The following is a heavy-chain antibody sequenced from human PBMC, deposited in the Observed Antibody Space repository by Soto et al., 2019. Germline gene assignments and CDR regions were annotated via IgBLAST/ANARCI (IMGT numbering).Heavy chain of an antibody. Sequence: GVPKRLSCAAAGLSFITYWMHWVSKAPGKGLMWVSRIKFDGSSTYYGDSVKGRFTISRDDAKNTLFLQMNGLRVDDTAVYYCARGAKNVYAMDVWGQGTTVTVSS. CDR1: GLSFITYW. CDR3: ARGAKNVYAMDV. CDR2: IKFDGSST. J-gene: IGHJ6*02. V-gene: IGHV3-74*01. D-gene: IGHD1-1*01.